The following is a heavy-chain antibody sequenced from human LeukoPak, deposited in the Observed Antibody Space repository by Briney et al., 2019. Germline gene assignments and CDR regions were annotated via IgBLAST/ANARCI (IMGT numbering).Heavy chain of an antibody. CDR3: ARDQGYCSSTSCYTGGY. D-gene: IGHD2-2*02. V-gene: IGHV3-23*01. Sequence: GSLRLSCAASGFTFSSYAMSRVRQAPGKGLEWVSAISGSGGSTYYADSVKGRFTISRDNAKNSLYLQMNSLRAEDTAVYYCARDQGYCSSTSCYTGGYWGQGTLVTVSS. J-gene: IGHJ4*02. CDR2: ISGSGGST. CDR1: GFTFSSYA.